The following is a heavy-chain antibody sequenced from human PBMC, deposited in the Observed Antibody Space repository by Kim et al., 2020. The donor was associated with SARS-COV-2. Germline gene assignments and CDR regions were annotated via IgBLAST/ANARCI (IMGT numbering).Heavy chain of an antibody. J-gene: IGHJ6*02. CDR1: GYTFTNYY. CDR3: ARVLHTSSGYPLYYYYGLDG. V-gene: IGHV1-46*01. Sequence: ASVKVSCKASGYTFTNYYIHWVRQAPGQGLEWMGIINPGSGSASYAQKFQGRVTMARDTSTSTVYMELISLRSEDTAVYYCARVLHTSSGYPLYYYYGLDGWGQGTTVTVSS. D-gene: IGHD5-12*01. CDR2: INPGSGSA.